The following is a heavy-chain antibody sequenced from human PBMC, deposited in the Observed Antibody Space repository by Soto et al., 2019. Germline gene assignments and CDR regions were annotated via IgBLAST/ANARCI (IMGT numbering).Heavy chain of an antibody. CDR2: IIPLYGTV. Sequence: QPGAGVKGPGSSLTFSCKASGGTFNSNVIVWVRRPPGQGLVWMGLIIPLYGTVNYAQKFQGRVSITADKSTSTAYMDLNSLRSDDTAVYYCARVRVIRGVIPSHFGLWGQGTLVTVSS. D-gene: IGHD3-10*01. CDR3: ARVRVIRGVIPSHFGL. V-gene: IGHV1-69*06. J-gene: IGHJ4*02. CDR1: GGTFNSNV.